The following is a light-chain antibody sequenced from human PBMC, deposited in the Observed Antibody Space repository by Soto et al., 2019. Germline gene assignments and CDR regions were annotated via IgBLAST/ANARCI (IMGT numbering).Light chain of an antibody. Sequence: EIVLTQSPGTLSVSPVERATLSCMASQSVSSNLAWYQQKPGQAPRLLIYGASTRATGIPARFSGSGSGTEFTLTISSLQSEDFAVYYCQQYNNWPRTFGQGTKVDIK. CDR3: QQYNNWPRT. V-gene: IGKV3-15*01. CDR2: GAS. J-gene: IGKJ1*01. CDR1: QSVSSN.